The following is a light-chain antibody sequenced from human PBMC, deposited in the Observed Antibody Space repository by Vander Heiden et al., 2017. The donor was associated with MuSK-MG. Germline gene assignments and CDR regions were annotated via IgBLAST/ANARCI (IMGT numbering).Light chain of an antibody. J-gene: IGKJ2*01. CDR3: QQYYSPPYT. V-gene: IGKV4-1*01. CDR1: QSVLFSSTNNNY. CDR2: WAS. Sequence: DIVVAQSPDPLAVSLGERDTINCKSSQSVLFSSTNNNYLAWYQQKPGQPPKLLFYWASTRESGVPDRFRGSGSETDFTLTISSLQADDVAIYYCQQYYSPPYTFGQGTKLEIK.